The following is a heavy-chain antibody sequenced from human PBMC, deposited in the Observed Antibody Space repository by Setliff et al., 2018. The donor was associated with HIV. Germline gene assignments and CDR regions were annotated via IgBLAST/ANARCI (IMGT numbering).Heavy chain of an antibody. V-gene: IGHV4-59*01. D-gene: IGHD5-12*01. J-gene: IGHJ3*01. Sequence: PSETLSLTCSVSGGSISTYYWNWIRQSPGTGLEWIGDINYRGVTYYNPSLKSRVTFSLDTSKNQFPLTLTSVTAADTAVYYCARDSNPAGSPGYEYARRGAFDLWGPGTPVTVSS. CDR3: ARDSNPAGSPGYEYARRGAFDL. CDR2: INYRGVT. CDR1: GGSISTYY.